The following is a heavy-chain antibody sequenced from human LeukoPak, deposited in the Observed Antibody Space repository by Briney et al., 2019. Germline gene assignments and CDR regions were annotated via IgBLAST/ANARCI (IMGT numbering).Heavy chain of an antibody. CDR2: ISGSGGST. Sequence: PGGSLRLSCAASGFTFSSYAMSWVRQAPGKGLEWVSAISGSGGSTYYADSVKRRFTISRDNSKHTLYLQMNSLRAEDTAVYYCAKFLPTHIVVANYYFDYWGQGTLVTVSS. V-gene: IGHV3-23*01. CDR3: AKFLPTHIVVANYYFDY. D-gene: IGHD2-21*01. J-gene: IGHJ4*02. CDR1: GFTFSSYA.